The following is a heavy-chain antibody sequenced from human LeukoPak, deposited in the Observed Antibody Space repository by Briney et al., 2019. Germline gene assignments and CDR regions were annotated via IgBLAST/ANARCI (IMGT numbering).Heavy chain of an antibody. J-gene: IGHJ3*02. CDR3: ATPGSRGHDAFDI. CDR1: GGSISSSSYY. D-gene: IGHD3-10*01. V-gene: IGHV4-39*01. Sequence: SETLSLTCTVSGGSISSSSYYWGWIRQPPGKGLEWIGSIYYSGSTYYNPSLKSRVTISVDTSKNQFSLKLSSVTAAVTAVYYSATPGSRGHDAFDIWGQGTMVTVSS. CDR2: IYYSGST.